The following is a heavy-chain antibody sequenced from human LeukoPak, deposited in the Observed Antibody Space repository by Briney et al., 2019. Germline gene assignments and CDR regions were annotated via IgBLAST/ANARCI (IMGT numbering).Heavy chain of an antibody. Sequence: ASVKVSCKASGGTFSSYAISWVRQAPGQGLEWMGWISAYNGNTNYAQKLQGRVTMTTDTSTSTAYMELRSLRSDDTAVYYCARGPRNYYDSSGHFDYWGQGTLVTVSS. CDR2: ISAYNGNT. D-gene: IGHD3-22*01. J-gene: IGHJ4*02. CDR3: ARGPRNYYDSSGHFDY. CDR1: GGTFSSYA. V-gene: IGHV1-18*01.